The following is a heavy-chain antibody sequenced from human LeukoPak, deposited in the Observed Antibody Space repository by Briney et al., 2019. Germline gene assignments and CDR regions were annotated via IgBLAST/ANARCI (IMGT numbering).Heavy chain of an antibody. CDR1: GGSFSSHY. D-gene: IGHD3-9*01. CDR3: ARSPVLRYFDWNNWFDP. J-gene: IGHJ5*02. V-gene: IGHV4-59*08. Sequence: PSETLSLTCTVSGGSFSSHYWSWIRQPPGKGLEWIGYISYIGGTNYNPALKSRVTISVDTSKNRFSLKLSSVTAADTAVYYCARSPVLRYFDWNNWFDPWGQGTLVTVSS. CDR2: ISYIGGT.